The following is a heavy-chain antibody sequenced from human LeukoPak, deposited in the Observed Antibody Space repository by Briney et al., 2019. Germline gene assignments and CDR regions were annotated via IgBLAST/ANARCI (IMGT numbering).Heavy chain of an antibody. D-gene: IGHD6-19*01. CDR2: ISGSGGST. V-gene: IGHV3-23*01. J-gene: IGHJ3*02. CDR1: GFTFSSYA. Sequence: GGSLRLSCAASGFTFSSYAMSWVRQAPGKGLEWVSAISGSGGSTYYADSVKGRFTISRDNSKNTLYLQMNSLRSEDTAVYYCATNQGSGWYWVNRHGFDIWGQGTMVTVSS. CDR3: ATNQGSGWYWVNRHGFDI.